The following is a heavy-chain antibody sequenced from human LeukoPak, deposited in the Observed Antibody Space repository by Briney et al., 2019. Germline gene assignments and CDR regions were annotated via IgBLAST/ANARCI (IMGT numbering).Heavy chain of an antibody. CDR2: INHSGST. CDR3: ARDQAAAAPFDY. J-gene: IGHJ4*02. D-gene: IGHD6-13*01. CDR1: GGSFSGYY. V-gene: IGHV4-34*01. Sequence: SETLSLTCAVYGGSFSGYYWSWIRQPPGKGLEWIGEINHSGSTNYNPSLKSRVTISVDTSKNQFSLKLSSVTAADTAVYYCARDQAAAAPFDYSGRGTLVTVSS.